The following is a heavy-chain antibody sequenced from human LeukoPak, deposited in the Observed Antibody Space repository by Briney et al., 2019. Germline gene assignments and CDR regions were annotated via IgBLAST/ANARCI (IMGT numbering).Heavy chain of an antibody. D-gene: IGHD5-12*01. CDR3: ARWGARGYSGYADGGFDY. J-gene: IGHJ4*02. CDR1: GYSFTSYW. V-gene: IGHV5-51*01. Sequence: GESLKISCKGSGYSFTSYWIGWVRQMPGKGLEWMGIIYPGDSDTRYSPSFQGQVTISADKSISTAYLQWSSLKASDTAMYYSARWGARGYSGYADGGFDYWGQGTLVTVSS. CDR2: IYPGDSDT.